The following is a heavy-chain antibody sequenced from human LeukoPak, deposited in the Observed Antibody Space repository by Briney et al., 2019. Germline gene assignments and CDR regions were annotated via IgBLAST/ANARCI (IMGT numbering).Heavy chain of an antibody. D-gene: IGHD6-19*01. CDR3: VKGLRYTSGWWDY. J-gene: IGHJ4*02. Sequence: GGSLRLSCAASGFTFSSYAMSWVRQAPGKGLEWVSGISVSGDSTYYADSVKGRFTISRDNPKNTLYVKMSSLRAEDTAVYYCVKGLRYTSGWWDYWGQGTLVTVSS. V-gene: IGHV3-23*01. CDR2: ISVSGDST. CDR1: GFTFSSYA.